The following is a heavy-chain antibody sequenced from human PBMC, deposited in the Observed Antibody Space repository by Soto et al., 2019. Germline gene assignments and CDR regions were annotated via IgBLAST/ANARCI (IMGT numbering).Heavy chain of an antibody. CDR1: GGSISSYY. Sequence: SETLSLTCTVSGGSISSYYWSWIRQPPGKGLEWIGYIYYSGSTNYNPSLKSRVTISVDTSKNQFSLKLSSVTAADTAVYYCARDNFNSYYHHYGMDVWGPGTTVTVSS. D-gene: IGHD1-20*01. V-gene: IGHV4-59*01. CDR2: IYYSGST. CDR3: ARDNFNSYYHHYGMDV. J-gene: IGHJ6*02.